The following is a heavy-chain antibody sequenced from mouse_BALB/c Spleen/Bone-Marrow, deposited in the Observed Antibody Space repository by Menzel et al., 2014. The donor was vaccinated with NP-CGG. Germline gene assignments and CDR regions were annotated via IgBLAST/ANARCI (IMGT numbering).Heavy chain of an antibody. J-gene: IGHJ3*01. CDR1: GYTFTDYY. CDR2: IRNKANGYTT. V-gene: IGHV7-3*02. Sequence: EVHLEESGPGLVQPGGSLRLSCATSGYTFTDYYMSWVRQPPGKALEWMGFIRNKANGYTTDYSASVKDRFTISRYISQSSLYLQMTTLSAEDSATYYCGRDGSWFDDWGEGTLVTVSA. CDR3: GRDGSWFDD.